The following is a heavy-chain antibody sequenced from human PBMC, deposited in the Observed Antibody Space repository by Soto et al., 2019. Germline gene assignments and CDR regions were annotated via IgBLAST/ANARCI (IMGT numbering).Heavy chain of an antibody. D-gene: IGHD3-3*01. CDR3: AASYYDFWSGYYTLFDY. CDR2: IVVGSGNT. CDR1: GFTFTSCA. V-gene: IGHV1-58*01. J-gene: IGHJ4*02. Sequence: SVKVSGKASGFTFTSCAVQWVRQARGQRLEWIGWIVVGSGNTNYAQKFQERVTITRDMSTSTAYMELSSLRSEDTAVYYCAASYYDFWSGYYTLFDYWGQGTLVTVSS.